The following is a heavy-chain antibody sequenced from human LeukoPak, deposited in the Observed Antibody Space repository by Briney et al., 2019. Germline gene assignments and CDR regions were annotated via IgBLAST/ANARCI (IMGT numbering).Heavy chain of an antibody. CDR2: TNPNSGGT. J-gene: IGHJ4*02. CDR3: ARGYGGNSVDY. Sequence: GASVKVSCKASGYTFTDYYIHWVRQAPGQGLEWMGWTNPNSGGTNYAQEFQGRVTMTRDTSISTAYMEVSRLRSDDTAIYYCARGYGGNSVDYWGQGTLVTVSS. CDR1: GYTFTDYY. D-gene: IGHD4-23*01. V-gene: IGHV1-2*02.